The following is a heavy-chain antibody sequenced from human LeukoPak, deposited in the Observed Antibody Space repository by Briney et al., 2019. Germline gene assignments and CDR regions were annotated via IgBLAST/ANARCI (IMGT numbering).Heavy chain of an antibody. CDR2: IIPIFGTA. V-gene: IGHV1-69*06. CDR3: ARGDGYSSPYYFDY. D-gene: IGHD5-18*01. J-gene: IGHJ4*02. Sequence: ASVKVSCKASGGTFSSYAISWVRQAPGRGLEWMGGIIPIFGTANYAQKFQGRVTITADKSTSTAYMELSSLRSEDTAVYYCARGDGYSSPYYFDYWGQGTLVTVSS. CDR1: GGTFSSYA.